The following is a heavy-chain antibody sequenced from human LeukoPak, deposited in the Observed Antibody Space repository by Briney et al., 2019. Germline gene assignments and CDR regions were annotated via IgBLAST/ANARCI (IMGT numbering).Heavy chain of an antibody. CDR3: AKDRGIRQQLVFDY. V-gene: IGHV3-30-3*01. Sequence: PGGSLRLSCAASGFTFSSYAMSWVRQAPGKGLEWVAVISYDGSNKYYADSVKGRFTISRDNSKNTLYLQMNSLRAEDTAVYYCAKDRGIRQQLVFDYWGQGTLVTVSS. CDR1: GFTFSSYA. J-gene: IGHJ4*02. CDR2: ISYDGSNK. D-gene: IGHD6-13*01.